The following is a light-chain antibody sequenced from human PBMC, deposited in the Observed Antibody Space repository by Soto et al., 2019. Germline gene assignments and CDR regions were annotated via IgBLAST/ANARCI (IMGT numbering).Light chain of an antibody. CDR2: AAS. J-gene: IGKJ1*01. Sequence: IVMTQSPATLSVSPVERATLSCRASQSVSSNLAWYQQKPGQAPRLLIYAASTRATGIPARFSGSGSGTEFTLTISGLQSEDFAVYYCQQYNNWPRTFGQGTKVDIK. V-gene: IGKV3-15*01. CDR1: QSVSSN. CDR3: QQYNNWPRT.